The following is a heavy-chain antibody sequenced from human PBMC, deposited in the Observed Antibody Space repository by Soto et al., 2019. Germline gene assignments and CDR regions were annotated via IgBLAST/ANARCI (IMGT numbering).Heavy chain of an antibody. V-gene: IGHV4-61*01. CDR2: IYYSGST. CDR3: ARDGYYYDSSGYYLNWFDP. J-gene: IGHJ5*02. D-gene: IGHD3-22*01. Sequence: SETLSLTCTASGGSVSSGSYYWSWIRQPPGKGLEWIGYIYYSGSTNYNPSLKSRVTISVDTSKNQFSLKLSSVTAADTAVYYCARDGYYYDSSGYYLNWFDPWGQGTLVTVSS. CDR1: GGSVSSGSYY.